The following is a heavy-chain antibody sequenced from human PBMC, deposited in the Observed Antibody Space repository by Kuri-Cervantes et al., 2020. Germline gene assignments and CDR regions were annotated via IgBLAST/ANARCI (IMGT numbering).Heavy chain of an antibody. CDR3: AGSGVVVVPAAPRYWYFDL. CDR1: GFTFSSYA. D-gene: IGHD2-2*01. CDR2: ISSSSSYI. V-gene: IGHV3-21*01. Sequence: GESLKISCAASGFTFSSYAMSWVRQAPGKGLEWVSSISSSSSYIYYADSVKGRFTISRDNAKNSLYLQMNSLRAEDTAVYYCAGSGVVVVPAAPRYWYFDLWGRGTLVTVSS. J-gene: IGHJ2*01.